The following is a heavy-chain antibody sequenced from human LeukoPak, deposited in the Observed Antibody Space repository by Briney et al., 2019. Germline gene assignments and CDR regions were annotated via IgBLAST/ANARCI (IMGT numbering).Heavy chain of an antibody. J-gene: IGHJ4*02. D-gene: IGHD1-20*01. CDR1: GGSIVSSNYY. CDR3: AREGYYNWDFDY. CDR2: IHSSGST. Sequence: SETLSLTCTVSGGSIVSSNYYWGWVRQPPGEGLAWIGIIHSSGSTYYNPSLKSRVTIPIHTSSNQFILKLNSVTAADTPLFFCAREGYYNWDFDYASQGTLVSVPS. V-gene: IGHV4-39*06.